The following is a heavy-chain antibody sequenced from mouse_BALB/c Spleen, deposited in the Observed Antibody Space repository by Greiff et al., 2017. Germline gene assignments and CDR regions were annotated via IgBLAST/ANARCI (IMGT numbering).Heavy chain of an antibody. CDR3: TRQVYYRYYAMDY. Sequence: EVHLVESGGGLVQPGGSMKLSCVASGFTFSNYWMNWVRQSPEKGLEWVAEIRLKSNNYATHYAESVKGRFTISRDDSKSSVYLQMNNLRAEDTGIYYCTRQVYYRYYAMDYWGQGTSVTVSS. CDR1: GFTFSNYW. J-gene: IGHJ4*01. CDR2: IRLKSNNYAT. D-gene: IGHD2-14*01. V-gene: IGHV6-6*02.